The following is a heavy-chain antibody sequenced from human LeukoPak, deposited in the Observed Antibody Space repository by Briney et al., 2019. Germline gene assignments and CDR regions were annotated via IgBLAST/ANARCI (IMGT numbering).Heavy chain of an antibody. CDR3: ARQSSSSLYYYYYMDV. Sequence: PSETLSLTCAVYGGSFSGYYWTWIRQPPGKGLEWIGEINHGGSTNYNPSLKSRVTTSVDTSKSQFSLNVSSVIAADTAVYYCARQSSSSLYYYYYMDVWAKGTTVTVSS. D-gene: IGHD6-13*01. V-gene: IGHV4-34*01. J-gene: IGHJ6*03. CDR2: INHGGST. CDR1: GGSFSGYY.